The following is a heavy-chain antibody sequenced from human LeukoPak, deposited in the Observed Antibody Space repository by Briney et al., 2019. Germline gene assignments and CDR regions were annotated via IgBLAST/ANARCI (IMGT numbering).Heavy chain of an antibody. D-gene: IGHD2-21*01. Sequence: PGGSLRLSCAASGFTFSSYAMHWVRQAPGKGLEWVAVISYDGSNKYYADSAKGRFTISRDNSKNTLYLQMNSLRAEDTAVYYCARVETSDTLMAYIDYWGQGTLVTVSS. V-gene: IGHV3-30-3*01. CDR1: GFTFSSYA. CDR2: ISYDGSNK. J-gene: IGHJ4*02. CDR3: ARVETSDTLMAYIDY.